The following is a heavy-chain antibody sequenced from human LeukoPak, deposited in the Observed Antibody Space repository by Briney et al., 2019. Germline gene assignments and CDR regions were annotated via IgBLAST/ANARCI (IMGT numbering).Heavy chain of an antibody. J-gene: IGHJ4*02. CDR3: ARGVSFRMVGTATDFDY. V-gene: IGHV3-21*01. CDR2: IISSSGYI. D-gene: IGHD2-21*02. CDR1: GFTFSSFS. Sequence: GGPLRLSCAASGFTFSSFSMNWVREAPGRGLEWVSSIISSSGYIHYADSVKGRFTISRDNAKNSLYLQMNSLRAEDTAVYYCARGVSFRMVGTATDFDYWGQGTLVTVSS.